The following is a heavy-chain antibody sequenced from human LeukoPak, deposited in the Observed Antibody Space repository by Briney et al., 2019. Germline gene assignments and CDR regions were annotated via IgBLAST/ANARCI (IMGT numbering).Heavy chain of an antibody. CDR2: ISAYNGNT. D-gene: IGHD6-13*01. V-gene: IGHV1-18*01. CDR3: ARDTIAPGGTMTTYYHYYYMDV. J-gene: IGHJ6*03. Sequence: ASVKVSCKASGYTFTSYGISWVRQAPGQGLEWMGWISAYNGNTNYAQKLQGRVTMTTDTSTSTAYMELRSLRSDDTAVYYCARDTIAPGGTMTTYYHYYYMDVWGKGTTVTVSS. CDR1: GYTFTSYG.